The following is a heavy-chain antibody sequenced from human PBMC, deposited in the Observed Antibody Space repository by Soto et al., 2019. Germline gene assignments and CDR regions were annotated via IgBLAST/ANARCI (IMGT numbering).Heavy chain of an antibody. CDR1: GFTFRNAW. Sequence: GSLLLSCAASGFTFRNAWMSWVRQAPGNGLEWVGRIKSKTDGGTTDYAAPVKGRFTISRDDSKNTLYLQMNSLKTEDTAVYYCTTEDYYYDSSGYYLGAFDIWGQGTMVTVSS. D-gene: IGHD3-22*01. J-gene: IGHJ3*02. CDR2: IKSKTDGGTT. V-gene: IGHV3-15*01. CDR3: TTEDYYYDSSGYYLGAFDI.